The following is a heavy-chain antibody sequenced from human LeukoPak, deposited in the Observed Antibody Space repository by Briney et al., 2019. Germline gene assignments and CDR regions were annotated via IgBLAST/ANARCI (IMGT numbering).Heavy chain of an antibody. Sequence: SETLSLTCTVPGGSITHYYWSWIRQPPGKGLEWIGYIYYSATTNYNPSLKSRVTISIDASKTQCSLNLTSLTAADTAVYYCARGVPFDPWGQGTQVTVSS. CDR3: ARGVPFDP. V-gene: IGHV4-59*01. CDR1: GGSITHYY. J-gene: IGHJ5*02. D-gene: IGHD4/OR15-4a*01. CDR2: IYYSATT.